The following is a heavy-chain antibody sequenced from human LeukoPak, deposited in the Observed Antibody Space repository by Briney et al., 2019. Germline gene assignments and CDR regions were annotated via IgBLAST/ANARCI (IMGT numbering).Heavy chain of an antibody. V-gene: IGHV4-39*07. J-gene: IGHJ4*02. D-gene: IGHD1-1*01. CDR1: GGSISSSSYY. Sequence: PSETLSLTCTVSGGSISSSSYYWGWIRQPPGKGLEWIGSIYYSGSTYYNPSLKSRVTISVDTSKNQFSLKLSSVTAADTAVYYCAGRPDDNDVGSKRNSIDSWGQGTLVTVSS. CDR2: IYYSGST. CDR3: AGRPDDNDVGSKRNSIDS.